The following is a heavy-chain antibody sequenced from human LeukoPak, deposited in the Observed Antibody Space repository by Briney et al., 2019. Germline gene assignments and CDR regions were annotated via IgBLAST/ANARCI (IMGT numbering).Heavy chain of an antibody. CDR3: ARTNDSGSYFGGSYDAFDI. CDR2: IYYSGST. Sequence: SETLSLTCTVSGGSISPYYWNWIRQPPGKGLEWIGYIYYSGSTNYNPSLKSRATISVDRSKNQFSLKLSSVTAADTAVYYCARTNDSGSYFGGSYDAFDIWGQGTMVTVSS. J-gene: IGHJ3*02. CDR1: GGSISPYY. D-gene: IGHD1-26*01. V-gene: IGHV4-59*12.